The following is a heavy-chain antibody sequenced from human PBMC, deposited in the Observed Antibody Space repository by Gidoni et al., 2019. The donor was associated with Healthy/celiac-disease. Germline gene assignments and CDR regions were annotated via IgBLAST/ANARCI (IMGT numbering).Heavy chain of an antibody. CDR2: INAGNSNT. CDR3: ARDRGGGIAQDY. D-gene: IGHD6-13*01. V-gene: IGHV1-3*01. CDR1: GYTFTSYA. J-gene: IGHJ4*02. Sequence: QVQLVQSGAEVKKPGASVKVSCKASGYTFTSYAMHWVRQAPGQRLEWMGWINAGNSNTKYSQKFQGRVTITRDTSASTAYMELSSLRSEDTAVYYCARDRGGGIAQDYWGQGTLVTVSS.